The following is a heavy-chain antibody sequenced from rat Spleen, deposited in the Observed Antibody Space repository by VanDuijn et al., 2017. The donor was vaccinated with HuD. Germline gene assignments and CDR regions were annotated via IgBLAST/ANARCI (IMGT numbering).Heavy chain of an antibody. D-gene: IGHD1-2*01. J-gene: IGHJ2*01. CDR1: GFTFSNYY. V-gene: IGHV5-25*01. Sequence: EVQLVESGGGLVQPGRSMKLSCVVSGFTFSNYYMAWVRQAPTQGLEWVASISNTGGSTYYPDSVKGRFTIPRDNAKSTLYLQMNSLRSEDTATYYCTRGITIAAISPLDYWGQGVMVTVSS. CDR3: TRGITIAAISPLDY. CDR2: ISNTGGST.